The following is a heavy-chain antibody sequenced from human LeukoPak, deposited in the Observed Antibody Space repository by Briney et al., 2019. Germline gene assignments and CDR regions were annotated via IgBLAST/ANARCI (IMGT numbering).Heavy chain of an antibody. CDR2: IYHSGST. J-gene: IGHJ6*02. D-gene: IGHD4-17*01. Sequence: SESLSLTCTVSGYSISSGYYWGWLRQPPGKGLEWIGGIYHSGSTYYNPPLKSRVTTSVDTSKNQFSLKLSSVTAADTAVYYCAKDYGEWSYYYGMDVWGQGTTVTVSS. CDR1: GYSISSGYY. CDR3: AKDYGEWSYYYGMDV. V-gene: IGHV4-38-2*02.